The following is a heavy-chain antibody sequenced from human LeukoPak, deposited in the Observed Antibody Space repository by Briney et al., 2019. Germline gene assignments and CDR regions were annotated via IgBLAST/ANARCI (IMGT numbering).Heavy chain of an antibody. D-gene: IGHD6-13*01. J-gene: IGHJ4*02. V-gene: IGHV3-53*01. CDR2: IYSGGST. CDR1: GFTVSSNY. Sequence: HPGGSLRLSCAASGFTVSSNYMSWVRQAPGKGLEWVSVIYSGGSTYYADSVKGRFTISRDNSKNTLYLQMNSLRAEDTAVYYCARGPGDSSSWYPFNWGQGTLVTVSS. CDR3: ARGPGDSSSWYPFN.